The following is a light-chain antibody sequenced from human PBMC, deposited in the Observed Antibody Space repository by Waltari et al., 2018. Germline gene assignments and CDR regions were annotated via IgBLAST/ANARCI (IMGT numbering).Light chain of an antibody. V-gene: IGKV1-5*03. CDR2: KTS. CDR1: QSIVNW. J-gene: IGKJ2*01. Sequence: DIQLTQSPPSLSASVGDKVTITCRASQSIVNWLAWYQHKVGKAPKLLIYKTSILHDGVPSRFSGTGSATEFTLTISYLQPDDFATYYCQQCGGLDTFGQGTKLEI. CDR3: QQCGGLDT.